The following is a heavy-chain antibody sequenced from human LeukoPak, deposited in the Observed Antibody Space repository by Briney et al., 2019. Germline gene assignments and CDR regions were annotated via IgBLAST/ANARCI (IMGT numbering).Heavy chain of an antibody. D-gene: IGHD6-6*01. CDR2: VFFTGNT. Sequence: SETLSLTCTVSGGSMSGAYWSWIRQPPGKGLEWIGYVFFTGNTNYNPSLGSRLTISVDTSRSQFSLKLTSLTAADTAVYYCAREGQQLVPPFDYWGQGNLVTVSS. V-gene: IGHV4-4*08. CDR1: GGSMSGAY. CDR3: AREGQQLVPPFDY. J-gene: IGHJ4*02.